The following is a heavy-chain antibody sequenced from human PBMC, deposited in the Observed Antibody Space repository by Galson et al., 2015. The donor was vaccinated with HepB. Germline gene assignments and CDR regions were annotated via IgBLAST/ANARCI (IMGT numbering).Heavy chain of an antibody. CDR3: ARGTYYYFDY. CDR2: IYYSGST. CDR1: YGSIRSYY. Sequence: ETLSLTCTVSYGSIRSYYWSWIRQPPGKGLEWIGYIYYSGSTNYNPSLKSRVTISVDMSKNQFSLKLSSVTAADTAVYYCARGTYYYFDYWDQGTLVTVSS. V-gene: IGHV4-59*01. D-gene: IGHD1-26*01. J-gene: IGHJ4*02.